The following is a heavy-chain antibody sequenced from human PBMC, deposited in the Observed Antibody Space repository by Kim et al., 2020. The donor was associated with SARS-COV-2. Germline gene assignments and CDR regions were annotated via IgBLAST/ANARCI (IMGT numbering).Heavy chain of an antibody. CDR3: ARSRSYDYYFDD. V-gene: IGHV3-21*01. D-gene: IGHD3-10*01. CDR2: ITGVSTYM. CDR1: GFTFSSYS. Sequence: GGSLRLSCAAAGFTFSSYSMNWVRQAPGKGLEWVSSITGVSTYMYYANSAKGRFTISRDNAKNSLFLQMSSLRAEDTAVYYCARSRSYDYYFDDWGQGTL. J-gene: IGHJ4*02.